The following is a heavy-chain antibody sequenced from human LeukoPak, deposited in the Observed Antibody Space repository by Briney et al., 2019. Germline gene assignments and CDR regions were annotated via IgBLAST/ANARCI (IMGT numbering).Heavy chain of an antibody. CDR3: ARDCPDITATTCRGMDV. CDR2: ISGYNGKT. D-gene: IGHD1-7*01. Sequence: ASVKVSCKASGYTFTSYGITWVRQAPGQGLEWMGWISGYNGKTNYVQKFQGRVTMTTDTSTSTANMELRSLRSDDTAVYYCARDCPDITATTCRGMDVWGQGTTVTVSS. CDR1: GYTFTSYG. V-gene: IGHV1-18*01. J-gene: IGHJ6*02.